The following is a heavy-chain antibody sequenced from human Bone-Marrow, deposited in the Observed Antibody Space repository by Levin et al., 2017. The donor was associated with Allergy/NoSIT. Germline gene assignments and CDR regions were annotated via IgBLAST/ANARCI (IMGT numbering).Heavy chain of an antibody. CDR1: GGSFSGYY. CDR2: INHSGST. J-gene: IGHJ4*02. CDR3: ARGERGYYGSGSIRDDY. Sequence: SETLSLTCAVYGGSFSGYYWSWIRQPPGKGLEWIGEINHSGSTNYNPSLKSRVTISVDTSKNQFSLKLSSVTAADTAVYYCARGERGYYGSGSIRDDYWGQGTLVTVSS. V-gene: IGHV4-34*01. D-gene: IGHD3-10*01.